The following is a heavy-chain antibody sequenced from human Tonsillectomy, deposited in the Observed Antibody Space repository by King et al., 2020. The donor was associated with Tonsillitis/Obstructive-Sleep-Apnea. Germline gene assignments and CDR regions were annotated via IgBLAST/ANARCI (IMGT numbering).Heavy chain of an antibody. CDR2: ISANGVST. V-gene: IGHV3-23*01. CDR3: AKDENWYFDL. J-gene: IGHJ2*01. Sequence: VQLLESGGGLVQPGGSLRLSCAASGFTFSSYDMSWVRPAPGKGLEWVSGISANGVSTYYADSVKGRFTISRDNSKNTLYLQMNSLRAEDTAVYYCAKDENWYFDLWGRGTLVTVSS. CDR1: GFTFSSYD.